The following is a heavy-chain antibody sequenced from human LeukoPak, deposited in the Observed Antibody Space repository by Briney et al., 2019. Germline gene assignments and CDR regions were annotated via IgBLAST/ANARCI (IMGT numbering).Heavy chain of an antibody. J-gene: IGHJ4*02. CDR3: AKERIQLWSYYFDY. CDR2: INRNGDST. V-gene: IGHV3-20*04. CDR1: GFTFDDYG. D-gene: IGHD5-18*01. Sequence: GGSLRLSCAASGFTFDDYGMSWVRQGPGKGLEWVSAINRNGDSTGYADSVKGRFTISRDNAKNSLYLQMNSLRAEDTALYYCAKERIQLWSYYFDYWGQGTLVTVSS.